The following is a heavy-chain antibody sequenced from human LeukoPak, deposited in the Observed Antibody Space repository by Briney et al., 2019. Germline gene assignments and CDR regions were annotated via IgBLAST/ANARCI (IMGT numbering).Heavy chain of an antibody. J-gene: IGHJ2*01. CDR2: IYYSGST. V-gene: IGHV4-39*07. CDR3: ARRIAVAGHWYFDL. CDR1: GGSISSSSYY. D-gene: IGHD6-19*01. Sequence: SETLSLTCTVSGGSISSSSYYWGWIRQPPGKGLEWIGSIYYSGSTYYNPSLKSRVTISVDTSKNQFSLKLSSVTAADTAVYYCARRIAVAGHWYFDLWGRGTLVTVSS.